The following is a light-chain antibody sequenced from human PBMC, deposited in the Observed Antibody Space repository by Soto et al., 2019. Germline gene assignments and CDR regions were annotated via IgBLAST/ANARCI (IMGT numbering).Light chain of an antibody. J-gene: IGKJ2*01. CDR2: GAS. CDR1: QSVSSSY. CDR3: QQSGSSPPYT. Sequence: EIVLTQSPGTLSLSPGERATLSCRASQSVSSSYLAWYQQKPGQAPRLLIYGASSRATGIPDRFSGRGSGTDCTLTISRLEPEDFAVYYCQQSGSSPPYTFGQGTRVEIK. V-gene: IGKV3-20*01.